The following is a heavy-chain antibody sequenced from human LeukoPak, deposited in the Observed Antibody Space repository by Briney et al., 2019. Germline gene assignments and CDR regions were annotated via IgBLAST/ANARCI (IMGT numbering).Heavy chain of an antibody. CDR3: ARAILEYQHPYYFDY. Sequence: SETLSLTCTVSAYSISSGYYWGWIRQPPGKGLEWIGSTYHSGSTYYNPSLESRVTISVDTSKNQFSLKLSSVTAADTAVYYCARAILEYQHPYYFDYWGQGTLVTVSS. CDR1: AYSISSGYY. CDR2: TYHSGST. V-gene: IGHV4-38-2*02. J-gene: IGHJ4*02. D-gene: IGHD2-2*01.